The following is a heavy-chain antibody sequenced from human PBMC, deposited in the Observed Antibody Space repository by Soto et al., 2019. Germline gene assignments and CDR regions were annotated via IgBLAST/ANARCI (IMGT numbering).Heavy chain of an antibody. Sequence: QVQLLQSGAEVKKPGASVKVSCKASVYTFTNYGITWVRQAPGQGLEWMGWISAYNGNTNYTQRLQGRVTRTTDTATSIAYMELSGLRSDDSAVDYCARLRQLVGYFYSYLDVWGKGTTVTVSS. CDR3: ARLRQLVGYFYSYLDV. J-gene: IGHJ6*03. CDR2: ISAYNGNT. D-gene: IGHD6-13*01. CDR1: VYTFTNYG. V-gene: IGHV1-18*01.